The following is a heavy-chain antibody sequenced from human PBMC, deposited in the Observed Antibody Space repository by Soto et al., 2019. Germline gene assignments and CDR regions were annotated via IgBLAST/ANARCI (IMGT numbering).Heavy chain of an antibody. CDR3: AKDGHWLDVLLDS. CDR2: ISAAGRSA. CDR1: GFTFSNSA. J-gene: IGHJ4*02. D-gene: IGHD6-19*01. Sequence: GGSLRLSCTASGFTFSNSAMTWVRQAPGKGLEWVSIISAAGRSAYHADSVKGRFTISRDNSKNTLYLRMTSLRAEDTAVYYCAKDGHWLDVLLDSWGQGTLVTVSS. V-gene: IGHV3-23*01.